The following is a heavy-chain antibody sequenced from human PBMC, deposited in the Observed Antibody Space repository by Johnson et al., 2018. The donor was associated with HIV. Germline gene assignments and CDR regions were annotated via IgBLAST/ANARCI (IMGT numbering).Heavy chain of an antibody. Sequence: QVRLVESGGGVVQPGGSLRLSCAASGFIFSSYGMHWVRQAPGKGLEWVAFIWYDGSRKYYADSVKGRFTISRVNSKNMLYLQMNSLRVEDTAVYYCAKEGSRGTVTQAPDAFDIWGQGTVVTVSS. CDR1: GFIFSSYG. J-gene: IGHJ3*02. CDR3: AKEGSRGTVTQAPDAFDI. V-gene: IGHV3-30*02. D-gene: IGHD4-17*01. CDR2: IWYDGSRK.